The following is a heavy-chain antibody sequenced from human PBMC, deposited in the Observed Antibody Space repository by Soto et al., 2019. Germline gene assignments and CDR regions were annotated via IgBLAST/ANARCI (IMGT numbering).Heavy chain of an antibody. Sequence: ASVKVSCKASGYTFTNYYIHWVRQAPGQGLEWMGLINPNNGGTTYAHKFQGRISMTRDTSTTTVYMELSSLRSDDTAVYFCVRVNYRGRAISYFDPWGQGTLVTVSS. CDR3: VRVNYRGRAISYFDP. CDR1: GYTFTNYY. V-gene: IGHV1-46*03. CDR2: INPNNGGT. J-gene: IGHJ5*02. D-gene: IGHD1-26*01.